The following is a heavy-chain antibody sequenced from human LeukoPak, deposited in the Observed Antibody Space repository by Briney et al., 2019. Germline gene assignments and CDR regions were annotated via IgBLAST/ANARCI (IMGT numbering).Heavy chain of an antibody. D-gene: IGHD3-10*01. J-gene: IGHJ4*02. V-gene: IGHV3-30*18. CDR2: ISYDGSNK. Sequence: PGGSLRLSCAASGFTFSSYGIHWVRQAPGKGLEWVAVISYDGSNKYYADSVKGRFTISRDNSKNTLYLQMNSLRAEDTAVYYCAKDNYFGSGSYYKFSFLDYWGQGTLVTVSS. CDR1: GFTFSSYG. CDR3: AKDNYFGSGSYYKFSFLDY.